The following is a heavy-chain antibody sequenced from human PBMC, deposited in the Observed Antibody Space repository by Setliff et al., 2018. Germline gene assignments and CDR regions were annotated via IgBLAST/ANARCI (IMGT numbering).Heavy chain of an antibody. D-gene: IGHD6-13*01. CDR1: EFTFSNYA. J-gene: IGHJ3*02. CDR2: IRFDGRDR. V-gene: IGHV3-30*02. CDR3: AKRRGTQGIAAAGLGPLDM. Sequence: GESLTISCTASEFTFSNYAMHWVRQAPGKGLEWVAYIRFDGRDRYYGDSVKGRFTISRDNPKNTLYLQVNSLIPEDTAVYYCAKRRGTQGIAAAGLGPLDMWGQGTTVTVS.